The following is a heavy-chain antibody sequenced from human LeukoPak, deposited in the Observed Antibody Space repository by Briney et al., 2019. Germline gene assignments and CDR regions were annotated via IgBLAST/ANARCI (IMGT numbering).Heavy chain of an antibody. V-gene: IGHV4-59*01. D-gene: IGHD6-25*01. CDR3: ARGFSGYPYYFDY. CDR2: IYYTGST. CDR1: GGSFSGYY. Sequence: SETLSLTCAVYGGSFSGYYWSWIRQPPGKGLEWIGYIYYTGSTNYNPSLKSRVTISVDTSKNQFSLKLSSVTAADTAVYYCARGFSGYPYYFDYWGRGTLVTVSS. J-gene: IGHJ4*02.